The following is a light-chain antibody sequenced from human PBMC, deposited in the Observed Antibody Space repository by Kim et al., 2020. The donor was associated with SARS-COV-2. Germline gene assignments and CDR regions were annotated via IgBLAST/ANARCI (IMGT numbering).Light chain of an antibody. V-gene: IGKV3-11*01. J-gene: IGKJ5*01. CDR2: GAS. CDR1: QSVNSN. Sequence: EIVLTQSPATLSLSPGERATLSCRASQSVNSNLAWYQHKPGQAPRLLIYGASNRATGIPARFSGSGSGTEFTLTISSLEPEDFAVYYCQQRSNWPLTFGQGTRLEIK. CDR3: QQRSNWPLT.